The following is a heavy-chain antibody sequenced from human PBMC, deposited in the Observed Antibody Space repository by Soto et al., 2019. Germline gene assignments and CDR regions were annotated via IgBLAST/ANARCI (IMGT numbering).Heavy chain of an antibody. V-gene: IGHV3-30-3*01. Sequence: GGSLRLSCAASGFTFSSYAMHWVRQAPGKGLEWVAVISYDGSNKYYADSVKGRFTISRDNSKNTLYLQMNSLRAEDTAVYYCARDDEGSGYDSPYYYYGMDVWGQGTTVTVSS. CDR1: GFTFSSYA. CDR3: ARDDEGSGYDSPYYYYGMDV. D-gene: IGHD5-12*01. J-gene: IGHJ6*02. CDR2: ISYDGSNK.